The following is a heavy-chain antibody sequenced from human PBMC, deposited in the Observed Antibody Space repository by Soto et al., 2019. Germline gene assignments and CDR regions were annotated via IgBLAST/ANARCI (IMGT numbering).Heavy chain of an antibody. D-gene: IGHD6-19*01. CDR3: ARDTGWGLGY. J-gene: IGHJ4*02. CDR1: GDSINSNYC. V-gene: IGHV4-4*02. CDR2: IYYSGGT. Sequence: QVQLQESGPGLVRPSGTLSLTCAVSGDSINSNYCWTWVRQPPGKGLEWIAEIYYSGGTSYNPSLKGRGTISMDKSKNQFSLNLTSVPAADTAMYYCARDTGWGLGYWGQGTLVTVSS.